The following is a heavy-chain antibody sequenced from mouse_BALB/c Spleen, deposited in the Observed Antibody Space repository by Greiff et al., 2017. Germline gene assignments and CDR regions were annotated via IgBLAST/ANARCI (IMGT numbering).Heavy chain of an antibody. CDR2: ISYSGST. J-gene: IGHJ1*01. CDR3: ARGRRAWYFDV. CDR1: GYSITSDYA. V-gene: IGHV3-2*02. Sequence: EVKLMESGPGLVKPSQSLSLTCTVTGYSITSDYAWNWIRQFPGNKLEWMGYISYSGSTSYNPSLKSRISITRDTSKNQFFLQLNSVTTEDTATYYCARGRRAWYFDVWGAGTTVTVSS. D-gene: IGHD3-3*01.